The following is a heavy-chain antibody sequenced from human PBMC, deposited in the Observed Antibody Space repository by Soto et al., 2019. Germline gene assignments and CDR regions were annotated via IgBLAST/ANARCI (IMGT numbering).Heavy chain of an antibody. CDR3: ARTGKFYYYDTTGLPFDP. V-gene: IGHV4-34*01. D-gene: IGHD3-22*01. CDR2: INHSGST. J-gene: IGHJ5*02. CDR1: GGSFSGYY. Sequence: SETLSLTCAVYGGSFSGYYWSWIRQPPGKGLEWIGEINHSGSTNYNPSLKSRVTISVDTSKNQFSLKLTSVTAADTAVYFCARTGKFYYYDTTGLPFDPWGPGILVTVSS.